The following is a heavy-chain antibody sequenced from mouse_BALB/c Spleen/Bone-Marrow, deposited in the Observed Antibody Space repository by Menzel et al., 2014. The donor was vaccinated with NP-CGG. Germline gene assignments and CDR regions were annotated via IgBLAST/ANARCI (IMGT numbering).Heavy chain of an antibody. J-gene: IGHJ2*01. Sequence: EVKLVESGGGLVKPGGSLKLSCTASGFTFTSYAMSWVRLPSEKLLAFFATICSAGIHTYYVDTVKGRFTISRDNAKNTLFLHMSSLRSEDTAMYYCARQDRVYYFDYWGQGTTLTVSS. CDR2: ICSAGIHT. CDR1: GFTFTSYA. CDR3: ARQDRVYYFDY. V-gene: IGHV5-9-3*01.